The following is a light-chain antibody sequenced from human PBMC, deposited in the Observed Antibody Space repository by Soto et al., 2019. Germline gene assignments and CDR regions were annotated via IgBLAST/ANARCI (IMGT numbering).Light chain of an antibody. CDR2: SAS. J-gene: IGKJ1*01. V-gene: IGKV3-20*01. Sequence: DTVLTQSPGTLSLSPGERATLSCRASQSVTSTYLAWYQQKPGQAPRLLIYSASTRATGIPDRFSGGGSGTDFTLTISRLEPEDFAVYYCQQYAYPPWTFGHGTKVEV. CDR1: QSVTSTY. CDR3: QQYAYPPWT.